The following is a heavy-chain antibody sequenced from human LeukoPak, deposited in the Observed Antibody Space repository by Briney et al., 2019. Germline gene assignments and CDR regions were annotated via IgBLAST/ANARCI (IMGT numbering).Heavy chain of an antibody. D-gene: IGHD3-22*01. J-gene: IGHJ4*02. CDR2: INHSGST. CDR1: GGSFSGYY. Sequence: SETLSLTCAVYGGSFSGYYWSWIRQPPGKGLEWIGEINHSGSTNYNPSLKSRVTISVDTSKNQFSLKLSSVTAADTAVYYCATLITMIVVVPYYYFDYWGQGTLVTVSS. V-gene: IGHV4-34*01. CDR3: ATLITMIVVVPYYYFDY.